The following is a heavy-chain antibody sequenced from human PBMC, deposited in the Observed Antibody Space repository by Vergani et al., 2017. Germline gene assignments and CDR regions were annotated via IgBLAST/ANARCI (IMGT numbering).Heavy chain of an antibody. J-gene: IGHJ4*02. V-gene: IGHV2-70*04. CDR3: ARMPNYDSIGYYYFYY. Sequence: QVTLKESGPALVKPTQPLTLTCTFSGFSVSPSEMRMSWIRQPPGKALEWLARIAWDDYKFYSTCLKTRLTISKDTSKNQVVLTMTNMDPMDTATYYCARMPNYDSIGYYYFYYWGQGTLVTVSS. CDR1: GFSVSPSEMR. D-gene: IGHD3-22*01. CDR2: IAWDDYK.